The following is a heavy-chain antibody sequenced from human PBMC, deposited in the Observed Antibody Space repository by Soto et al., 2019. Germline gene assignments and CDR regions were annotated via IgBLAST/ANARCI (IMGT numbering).Heavy chain of an antibody. CDR2: ISAYNGNT. J-gene: IGHJ4*02. V-gene: IGHV1-18*01. CDR3: ARDGYDSSGYYTFEY. Sequence: ASVKVCCKDPCYTFTSYGISLLRHSPGQGLEWMGWISAYNGNTNYAQKLQGRVTMTTDTSTSTAYMELRSLRSDDTAVYYCARDGYDSSGYYTFEYWGQGTLVTVSS. D-gene: IGHD3-22*01. CDR1: CYTFTSYG.